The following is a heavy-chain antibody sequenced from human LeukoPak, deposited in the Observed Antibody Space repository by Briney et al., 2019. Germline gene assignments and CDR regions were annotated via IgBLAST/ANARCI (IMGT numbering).Heavy chain of an antibody. CDR3: GMAMDV. J-gene: IGHJ6*02. D-gene: IGHD5-24*01. CDR1: GFSFSNFA. Sequence: GGSLRLSCAASGFSFSNFAMSWVRQAPGKGLEWVANIKQDGSEKYYVDSVKGRLTISRDNAKNSLYLQMSSLRAEDTAVYYCGMAMDVWGRGTTVTVSS. CDR2: IKQDGSEK. V-gene: IGHV3-7*05.